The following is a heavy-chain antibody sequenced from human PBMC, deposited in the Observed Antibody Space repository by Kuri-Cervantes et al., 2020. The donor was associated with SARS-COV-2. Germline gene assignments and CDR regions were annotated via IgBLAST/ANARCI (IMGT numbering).Heavy chain of an antibody. D-gene: IGHD6-13*01. CDR1: GITFSSYA. J-gene: IGHJ6*02. CDR2: ISYDGSNK. V-gene: IGHV3-30-3*01. CDR3: ARDDTYSSSWFRFLGRGMDV. Sequence: GESLKISCAASGITFSSYAMHWVRQAPGKGLEWVAVISYDGSNKYYADSVKGRFTISRDNSKNTLYLQMNSLRAEDTAVYYCARDDTYSSSWFRFLGRGMDVWGQGTTVTVSS.